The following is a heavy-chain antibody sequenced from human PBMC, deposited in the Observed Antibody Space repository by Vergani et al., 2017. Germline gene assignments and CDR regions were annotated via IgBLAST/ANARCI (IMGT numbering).Heavy chain of an antibody. CDR1: GFTFDDYA. CDR3: AKDRFGYYDILAGYYYDY. D-gene: IGHD3-9*01. CDR2: ISWNSGSI. Sequence: EVQLVESGGGLVQPGRSLRLSCAASGFTFDDYAMHWVRQAPGKGLEWVSGISWNSGSIGYADSVKGRFTISRDNAKNSLYLQMNSLRAEDTALYYCAKDRFGYYDILAGYYYDYWGQRTLVAVSS. J-gene: IGHJ4*02. V-gene: IGHV3-9*01.